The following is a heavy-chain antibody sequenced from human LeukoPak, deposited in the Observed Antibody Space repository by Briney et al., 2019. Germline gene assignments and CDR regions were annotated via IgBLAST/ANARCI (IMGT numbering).Heavy chain of an antibody. CDR2: ISAYNGNT. Sequence: GASVKVSCKASGNTFTSYGINWVRQAPGQGLEWMGWISAYNGNTDYAQKLQGRVTMTTDTATSTAYMELRSLRSDDTAAYYCASEEGNSGYDFNYWGQGTQVTVAS. CDR3: ASEEGNSGYDFNY. J-gene: IGHJ4*02. CDR1: GNTFTSYG. V-gene: IGHV1-18*01. D-gene: IGHD5-12*01.